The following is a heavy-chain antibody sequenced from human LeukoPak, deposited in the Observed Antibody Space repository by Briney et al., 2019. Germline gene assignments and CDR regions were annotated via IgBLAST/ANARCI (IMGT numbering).Heavy chain of an antibody. CDR1: GGTFSSYA. J-gene: IGHJ6*03. Sequence: ASVKVSCKASGGTFSSYAISWLRQAPGQGLEWMGRIIPIFGTANYAQKFQGRVTITTDESTSTAYMELSSLRSEDTAEYYCARGSYGYDGTHDYAYYYYMDVWGKGTTVTVSS. CDR2: IIPIFGTA. D-gene: IGHD5-12*01. V-gene: IGHV1-69*05. CDR3: ARGSYGYDGTHDYAYYYYMDV.